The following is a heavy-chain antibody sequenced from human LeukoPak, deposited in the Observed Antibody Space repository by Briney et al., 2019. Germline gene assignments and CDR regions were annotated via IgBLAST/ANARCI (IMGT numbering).Heavy chain of an antibody. CDR2: MKSKTDGGTT. V-gene: IGHV3-15*01. Sequence: GGSLRLSCAGSGFTFSNAWMSWVRQAPGKGLEWVGRMKSKTDGGTTDYAAPVKGRFTISRDDSKNTLYLQMNSLKTEDTAVYYYTTHCDSTSCYAAVAAQWGQGTLVTVSS. CDR1: GFTFSNAW. J-gene: IGHJ4*02. CDR3: TTHCDSTSCYAAVAAQ. D-gene: IGHD2-2*01.